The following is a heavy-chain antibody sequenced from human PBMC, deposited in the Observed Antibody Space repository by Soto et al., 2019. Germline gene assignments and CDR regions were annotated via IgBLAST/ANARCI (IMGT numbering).Heavy chain of an antibody. Sequence: QLLESGPGLVKPSETLSLTCTVSGGSISSSSYYWGWIRQPPGKGLEWIGSIYYSGSTYYNPSLKSRVTISVDTSKNQFSLKLSSVTAADTAVYYCARPTYYYYGMDVWGQGTTVTVSS. V-gene: IGHV4-39*01. CDR3: ARPTYYYYGMDV. CDR2: IYYSGST. CDR1: GGSISSSSYY. J-gene: IGHJ6*02.